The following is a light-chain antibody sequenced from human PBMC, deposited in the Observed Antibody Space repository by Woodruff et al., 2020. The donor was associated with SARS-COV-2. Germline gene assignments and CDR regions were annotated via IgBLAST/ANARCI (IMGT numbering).Light chain of an antibody. CDR3: QQYHNWPPWT. CDR1: PSVLYSSNNKNY. V-gene: IGKV4-1*01. CDR2: WAS. Sequence: ATINCKTSPSVLYSSNNKNYLAWYQQKPGQPPKLLIYWASTRESGVPDRFSGSGSGTEFTLTISSLQYEDFAVYYCQQYHNWPPWTFGQGTK. J-gene: IGKJ1*01.